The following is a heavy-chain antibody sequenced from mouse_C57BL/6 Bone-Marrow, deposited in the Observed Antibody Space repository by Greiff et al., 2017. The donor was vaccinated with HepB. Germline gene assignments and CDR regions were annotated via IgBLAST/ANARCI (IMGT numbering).Heavy chain of an antibody. V-gene: IGHV5-4*03. Sequence: EVMLVESGGGLVKPGGSLKLSCAASGFTFSSYAMSWVRQTPEKRLEWVATISDGGSYTYYPDNVKGRFTISRDNAKNNLYLQMSHLKSEDTAMYYCARALDYWGQGTTLTVSS. CDR3: ARALDY. CDR2: ISDGGSYT. J-gene: IGHJ2*01. CDR1: GFTFSSYA.